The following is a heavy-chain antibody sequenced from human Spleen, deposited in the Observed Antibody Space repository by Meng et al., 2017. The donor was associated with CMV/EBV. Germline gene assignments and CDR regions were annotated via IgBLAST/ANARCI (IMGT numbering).Heavy chain of an antibody. CDR3: ARVDFGYCSSTSCYSLNWFDP. CDR1: GYTFPNYG. Sequence: ASVKVSCKASGYTFPNYGISWVRQAPGQGLEWMGWISAYNGNTNYAQKLQGRVTMTTDTSTSTAYMELRSLRSDDTAVYYCARVDFGYCSSTSCYSLNWFDPWGQGTLVTVSS. J-gene: IGHJ5*02. CDR2: ISAYNGNT. V-gene: IGHV1-18*01. D-gene: IGHD2-2*01.